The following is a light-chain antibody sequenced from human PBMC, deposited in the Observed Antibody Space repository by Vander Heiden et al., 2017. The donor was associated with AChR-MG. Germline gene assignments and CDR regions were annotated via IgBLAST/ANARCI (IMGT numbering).Light chain of an antibody. Sequence: QSVLTQPPSVSGAPGQRVTISCTGSSSNIGAGYGVHWYRQLPGTSPKIVIYGNNIRPSGVPDRFSGSKSGTSASLAIIGLKAEDEADYYCQSFDSSLGGSVFGGGTKLTVL. CDR3: QSFDSSLGGSV. J-gene: IGLJ3*02. CDR2: GNN. CDR1: SSNIGAGYG. V-gene: IGLV1-40*01.